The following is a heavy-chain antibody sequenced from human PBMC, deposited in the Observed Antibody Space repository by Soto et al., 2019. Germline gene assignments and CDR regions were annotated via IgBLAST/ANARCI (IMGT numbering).Heavy chain of an antibody. CDR3: ARAQQQLVDWYFDL. CDR1: GYTFTGYY. V-gene: IGHV1-2*04. Sequence: ASVKVFCKASGYTFTGYYMHWVRQAPGQGLEWMGWINPNSGGTNYAQKFQGWVTMTRDTSASTAYMELSSLRSEDTAVYYCARAQQQLVDWYFDLWGRGTLVTVSS. D-gene: IGHD6-13*01. CDR2: INPNSGGT. J-gene: IGHJ2*01.